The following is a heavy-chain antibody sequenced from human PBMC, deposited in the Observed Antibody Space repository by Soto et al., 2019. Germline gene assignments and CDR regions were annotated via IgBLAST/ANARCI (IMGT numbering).Heavy chain of an antibody. D-gene: IGHD3-16*01. CDR2: IIPIFGTA. Sequence: QVQLVQSGAEVKKPGSSVKVSCKASGGTFSSYAISWVRQAPGQGLEWMGGIIPIFGTANYAQKFQGRVTITADESTSTAYMELSRLRSEDTAVYYCARAPYYDYGSPMDAFDLWGQGTMVTVSS. CDR1: GGTFSSYA. J-gene: IGHJ3*01. V-gene: IGHV1-69*01. CDR3: ARAPYYDYGSPMDAFDL.